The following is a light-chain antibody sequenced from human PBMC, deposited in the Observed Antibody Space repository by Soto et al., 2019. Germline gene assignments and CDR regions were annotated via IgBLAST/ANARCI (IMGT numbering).Light chain of an antibody. Sequence: EIVVTQSPATLSVSPGERAPLSCRARQSVGNKVAWYQHKPGQTPRLIIYDISTRAAGVPARFSGSGYGTDFTLTISSLQSEDFATYYCQQSYYIPWTFGQGTKVDI. CDR3: QQSYYIPWT. CDR2: DIS. J-gene: IGKJ1*01. V-gene: IGKV3-15*01. CDR1: QSVGNK.